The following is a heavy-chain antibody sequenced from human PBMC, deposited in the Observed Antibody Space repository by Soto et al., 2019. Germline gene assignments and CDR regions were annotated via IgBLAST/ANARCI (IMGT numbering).Heavy chain of an antibody. CDR3: AKALTAGGADAFDI. Sequence: PGGSLRLSCAASGFTFSGYAISWVRQAPGKGLEWVSAISGSGGSTYYADSVKGRFTISRNSSNITLYLQMNILRTEATAVYYCAKALTAGGADAFDILGQGTRGTVSS. CDR1: GFTFSGYA. J-gene: IGHJ3*02. CDR2: ISGSGGST. V-gene: IGHV3-23*01. D-gene: IGHD3-16*01.